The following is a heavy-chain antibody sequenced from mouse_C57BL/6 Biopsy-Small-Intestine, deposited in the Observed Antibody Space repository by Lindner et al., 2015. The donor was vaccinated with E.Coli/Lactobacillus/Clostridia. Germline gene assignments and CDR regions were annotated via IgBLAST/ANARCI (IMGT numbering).Heavy chain of an antibody. J-gene: IGHJ4*01. D-gene: IGHD2-2*01. V-gene: IGHV1-84*01. CDR2: IYPGSGNT. Sequence: VHLQESGPELVKPGASVKISCKASGYTFSDYHINWVKQRPGQGLEWIGWIYPGSGNTKYNERFKGKATLTVDTSSSPVYMQLSSLTSEDSAVYFCARMGRLLDYWGQGTSVTVSS. CDR1: GYTFSDYH. CDR3: ARMGRLLDY.